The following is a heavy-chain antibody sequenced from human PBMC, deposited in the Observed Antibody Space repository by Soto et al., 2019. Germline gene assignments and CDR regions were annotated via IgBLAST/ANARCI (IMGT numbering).Heavy chain of an antibody. J-gene: IGHJ4*02. CDR3: ARGYYGSGSYFGFDY. V-gene: IGHV3-30-3*01. CDR1: GFTFSSYA. D-gene: IGHD3-10*01. CDR2: ISYDGSNK. Sequence: XVSMRLSCAASGFTFSSYAMHWVRQAPGKGLEWVAVISYDGSNKYYADSVKGRFTISRDNSKNTLYLQMNSLRAEDTAVYYCARGYYGSGSYFGFDYWGQGTLVTVSS.